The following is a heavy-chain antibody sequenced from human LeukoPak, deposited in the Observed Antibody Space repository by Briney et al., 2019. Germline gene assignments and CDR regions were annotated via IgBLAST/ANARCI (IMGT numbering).Heavy chain of an antibody. CDR2: LSYDGTNK. D-gene: IGHD6-13*01. J-gene: IGHJ4*02. CDR1: GFTFSGYI. CDR3: ARSSSWFPVDY. Sequence: GGSLRLSCAASGFTFSGYIMHWVRQAPGRGLEWVALLSYDGTNKYYADSVKGRFSISRDNSKNTLYLQMNSLRPEDTAVYYCARSSSWFPVDYWGQGTLVTVSS. V-gene: IGHV3-30-3*01.